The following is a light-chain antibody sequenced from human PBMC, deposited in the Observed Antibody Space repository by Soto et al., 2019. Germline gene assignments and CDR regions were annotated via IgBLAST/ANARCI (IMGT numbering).Light chain of an antibody. J-gene: IGLJ1*01. CDR2: GNN. CDR1: SSNIGAGYD. V-gene: IGLV1-40*01. CDR3: QSYDSSLSGYV. Sequence: QSALTQPPSVSGAPGQRVTISCTGSSSNIGAGYDVHWYQQLPGTAPKLLIYGNNNRPSGVPDRFSGSMSGTSASLAIIWLQAEDEADYYCQSYDSSLSGYVFGTGTKVTVL.